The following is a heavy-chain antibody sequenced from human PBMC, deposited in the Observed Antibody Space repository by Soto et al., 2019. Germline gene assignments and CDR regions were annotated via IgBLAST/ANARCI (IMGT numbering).Heavy chain of an antibody. D-gene: IGHD6-19*01. CDR1: GFSFSNARMG. J-gene: IGHJ5*02. V-gene: IGHV2-26*01. CDR3: ARILSSGKYASGWYPNWFDP. Sequence: QVTLKESGPVLVKPTETLTLTCTVSGFSFSNARMGVSWIRQPPGKALEWLAHIFSNDEKSYSTSLRSRLTICKDTSKSQVVLTVTSRDPVDTATYSCARILSSGKYASGWYPNWFDPWGQGTLVTVSS. CDR2: IFSNDEK.